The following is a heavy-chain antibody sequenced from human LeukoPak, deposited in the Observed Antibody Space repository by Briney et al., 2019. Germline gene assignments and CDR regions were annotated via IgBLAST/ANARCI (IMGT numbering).Heavy chain of an antibody. D-gene: IGHD5-12*01. CDR1: GFTFSSYA. Sequence: QPGGSLRLSCAVPGFTFSSYAMTWVRQAPGKGLEWVSGISASGDSTVYADSVKGRFTISRDNSKNTLYLQVSNLRAEDTAVYYCAKSLRRSGYDLDYWGQGTLVTVSS. J-gene: IGHJ4*02. V-gene: IGHV3-23*01. CDR2: ISASGDST. CDR3: AKSLRRSGYDLDY.